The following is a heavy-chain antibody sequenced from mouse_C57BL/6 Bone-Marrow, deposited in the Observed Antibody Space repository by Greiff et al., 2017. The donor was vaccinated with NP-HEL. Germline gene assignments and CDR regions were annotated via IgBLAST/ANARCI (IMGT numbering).Heavy chain of an antibody. V-gene: IGHV1-39*01. CDR3: ASSVPLVYFDY. Sequence: VHVKQSGPELVKPGASVKISCTASGYSFTDYNMNWVKQSTGKSLEWIGVINPNYGSTSYTQKFKGKATLTVDQSSSTAYMQLNSLTSEDSEVYYSASSVPLVYFDYWGQGTTLTVSS. CDR1: GYSFTDYN. CDR2: INPNYGST. D-gene: IGHD2-2*01. J-gene: IGHJ2*01.